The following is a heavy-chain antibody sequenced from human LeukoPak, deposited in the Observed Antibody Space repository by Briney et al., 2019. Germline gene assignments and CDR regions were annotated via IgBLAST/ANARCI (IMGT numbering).Heavy chain of an antibody. D-gene: IGHD4-11*01. Sequence: GGSLRLSCAASGFSFSNYWMSWVRQAPGKGLEWVANIKRDASEKSYVDSVKGRFTISRDNGKNSLYLQMNSLRGEDTAVYYCARERRTVEKSFDYWGQGTLVTVSS. V-gene: IGHV3-7*03. CDR1: GFSFSNYW. CDR3: ARERRTVEKSFDY. CDR2: IKRDASEK. J-gene: IGHJ4*02.